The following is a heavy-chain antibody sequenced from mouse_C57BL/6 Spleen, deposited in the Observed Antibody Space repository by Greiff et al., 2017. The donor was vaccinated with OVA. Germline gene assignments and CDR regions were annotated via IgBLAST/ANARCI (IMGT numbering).Heavy chain of an antibody. CDR1: GYTFTSYW. CDR3: ARSYGSSWYFDV. V-gene: IGHV1-69*01. D-gene: IGHD1-1*01. CDR2: IDPSDSYT. J-gene: IGHJ1*03. Sequence: QVQLQQPGAELVMPGASVKLSCKASGYTFTSYWMHWVKQRPGQGLEWIGEIDPSDSYTNYNQKFKGKSTLTVDKSSSTAYMQLSSLTSEDSAVYYCARSYGSSWYFDVWGTGTTVTVSS.